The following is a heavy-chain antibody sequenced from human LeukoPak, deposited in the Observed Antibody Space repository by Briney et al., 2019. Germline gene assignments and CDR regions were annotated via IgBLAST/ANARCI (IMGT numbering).Heavy chain of an antibody. V-gene: IGHV3-49*03. J-gene: IGHJ6*02. CDR1: GFTFGDYA. CDR2: IRSKAYGGTT. D-gene: IGHD4-17*01. CDR3: TRDRLRSDYYGMDV. Sequence: TGGSLRLSCTASGFTFGDYAMSWFRQAPGKGLEWVGFIRSKAYGGTTEYAASVKGRFTISRDDSKSIAYLQMNSLKTEDTAVYYCTRDRLRSDYYGMDVWGQGTTVTVSS.